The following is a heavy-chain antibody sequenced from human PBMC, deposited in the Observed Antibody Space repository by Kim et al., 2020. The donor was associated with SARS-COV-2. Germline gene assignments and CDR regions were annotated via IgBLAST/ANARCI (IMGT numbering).Heavy chain of an antibody. D-gene: IGHD3-22*01. CDR1: GASISSYH. Sequence: SETLSLTCTVSGASISSYHWSWIRQPAGKGLEWIGRVYSSANTIYNPSLKSRVTMSLDTSNNQLSLKLSSVTAADTAVYYCAKGKASNSDNSGPFKDNW. J-gene: IGHJ5*01. CDR2: VYSSANT. V-gene: IGHV4-4*07. CDR3: AKGKASNSDNSGPFKDNW.